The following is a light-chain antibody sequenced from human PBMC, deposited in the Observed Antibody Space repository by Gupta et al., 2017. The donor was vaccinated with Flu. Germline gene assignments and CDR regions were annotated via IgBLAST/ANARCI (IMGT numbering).Light chain of an antibody. J-gene: IGKJ1*01. Sequence: DRVTIPCRASQSISRRLNWYQQKPGKAPKLLMYDASSLESGVPSRFSGSGSGTDFTLTISSLQPEDFATYFCQQSYSTPPDTFGQGTKVEIK. CDR2: DAS. V-gene: IGKV1-39*01. CDR3: QQSYSTPPDT. CDR1: QSISRR.